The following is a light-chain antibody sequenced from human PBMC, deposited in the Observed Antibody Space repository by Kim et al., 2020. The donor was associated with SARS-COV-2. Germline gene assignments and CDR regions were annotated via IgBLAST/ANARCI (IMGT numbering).Light chain of an antibody. J-gene: IGKJ4*01. Sequence: EIVLTQSPGTLSLSPGERATLSCRASQSVSSSYLAWYQQKPGQAPRLLIYGASRRATGIPDRFSGSGSGTDFTLTISRLEPEDFAVYYCQQYGSSPATFGGGTKLEI. V-gene: IGKV3-20*01. CDR2: GAS. CDR1: QSVSSSY. CDR3: QQYGSSPAT.